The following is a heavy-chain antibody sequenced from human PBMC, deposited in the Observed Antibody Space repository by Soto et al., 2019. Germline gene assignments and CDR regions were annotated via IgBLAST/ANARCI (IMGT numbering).Heavy chain of an antibody. Sequence: QVQLQESGPGLAKPSQTLSLTCTVSGGSISSGDNYWSWIRQHPGKGLEGIAFIYYSGSTYYNPSLKSRVTISVDTSKNQFSLKLSSVTAADTAVYYCARAPQLLFYYYYYMDVWGKGTTVTVSS. J-gene: IGHJ6*03. V-gene: IGHV4-31*03. CDR1: GGSISSGDNY. CDR2: IYYSGST. CDR3: ARAPQLLFYYYYYMDV. D-gene: IGHD2-2*01.